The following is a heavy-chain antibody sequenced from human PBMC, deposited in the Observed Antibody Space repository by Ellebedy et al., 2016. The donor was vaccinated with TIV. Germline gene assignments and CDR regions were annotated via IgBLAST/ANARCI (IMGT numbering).Heavy chain of an antibody. CDR3: ARDPGSWLTDY. CDR1: GYTFTTHG. CDR2: VSGYNGNT. J-gene: IGHJ4*02. V-gene: IGHV1-18*04. D-gene: IGHD6-13*01. Sequence: AASVKVSCKTSGYTFTTHGVSWVRQAPGQGLEWMGWVSGYNGNTQYAQKFQGRVTMTTATSTTTAYMELRSLRSDDTAVYYCARDPGSWLTDYWGQGTLVTVSS.